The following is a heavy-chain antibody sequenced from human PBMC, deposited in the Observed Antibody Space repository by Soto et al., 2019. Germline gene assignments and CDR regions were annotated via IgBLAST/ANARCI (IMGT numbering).Heavy chain of an antibody. CDR3: AGHIVVVPAAIGRNAHGGYYYGDY. D-gene: IGHD2-2*02. J-gene: IGHJ4*02. CDR2: ISYDGSNK. V-gene: IGHV3-30*03. CDR1: GFTFSSYG. Sequence: QVQLVESGGGVVQPGRSLRLSCAASGFTFSSYGMHWVRQAPGKGLEWVAVISYDGSNKYYADSVKGRFTISRDNSKNTLYLQLNSLRAEDTAVYYCAGHIVVVPAAIGRNAHGGYYYGDYWGQGTLVTVSS.